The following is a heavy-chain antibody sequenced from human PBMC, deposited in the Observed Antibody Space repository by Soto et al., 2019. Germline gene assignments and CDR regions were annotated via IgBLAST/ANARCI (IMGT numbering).Heavy chain of an antibody. V-gene: IGHV3-23*01. Sequence: EVQLLESGGGLVQPGGSLRLSCAASGFTFSSYAMSWVRQAPGKGLEWVSAISGSGGSTYYADSVKGRFTISRDNSKNTLYLQMNSLRAEDTAVYYCAKVDYGDYEEDYYGMDVWGQGTTVTVSS. CDR2: ISGSGGST. CDR3: AKVDYGDYEEDYYGMDV. CDR1: GFTFSSYA. D-gene: IGHD4-17*01. J-gene: IGHJ6*02.